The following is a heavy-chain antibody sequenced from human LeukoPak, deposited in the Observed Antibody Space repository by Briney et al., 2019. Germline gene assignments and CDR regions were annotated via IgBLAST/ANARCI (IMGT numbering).Heavy chain of an antibody. D-gene: IGHD3-16*01. CDR3: TTEYFGGFEY. CDR2: VKNRGDGRTT. Sequence: GGSLRLSCVVSTFTKAWMNWVRQAPGKGLEWVGRVKNRGDGRTTDYSAPVKGRFIISRDDSKKTVYLQMDSLKTEDTAVYFCTTEYFGGFEYWGQGTLVTVSS. CDR1: TFTKAW. J-gene: IGHJ4*02. V-gene: IGHV3-15*07.